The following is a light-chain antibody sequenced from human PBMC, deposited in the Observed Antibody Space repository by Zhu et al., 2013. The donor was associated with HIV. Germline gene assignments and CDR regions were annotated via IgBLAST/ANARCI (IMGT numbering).Light chain of an antibody. Sequence: DIQMTQSPSTLSASVGDRVTITCRASQSISSWLAWYQQKPGKAPKVLIYKASSLESGVPSRFSGSGSGTEFTLTISSLHPDDFATYYCQQHNNFAGTFGQGTKVEFK. CDR3: QQHNNFAGT. CDR2: KAS. V-gene: IGKV1-5*03. CDR1: QSISSW. J-gene: IGKJ1*01.